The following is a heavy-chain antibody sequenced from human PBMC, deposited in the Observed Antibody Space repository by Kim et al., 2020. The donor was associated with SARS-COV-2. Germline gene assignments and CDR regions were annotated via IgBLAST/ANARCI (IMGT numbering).Heavy chain of an antibody. V-gene: IGHV1-69*13. CDR1: GGTFRRNA. J-gene: IGHJ5*02. CDR3: AKGHRQQAPAVRYFWLDP. D-gene: IGHD6-13*01. CDR2: IYPILGTT. Sequence: SVKVSCKASGGTFRRNAVSWVRQAPGHGLEWMGGIYPILGTTDYAQKFQGRVTITADESTSTVYMELSSLRSEDTAVYYCAKGHRQQAPAVRYFWLDPWGQGTLVTVSS.